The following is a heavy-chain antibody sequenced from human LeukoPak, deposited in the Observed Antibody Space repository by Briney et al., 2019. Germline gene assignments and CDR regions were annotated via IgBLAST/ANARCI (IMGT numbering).Heavy chain of an antibody. CDR1: GSSINRYD. Sequence: SDTLCLTCTASGSSINRYDLRWIRQSPGKELEWIGYGYYSGSTYYNPSLRSRVTISVDMSKNQFSLRLNSVTAADTAVYYCARPIYTSSWYAFDIWGQGTTVTVSS. J-gene: IGHJ3*02. D-gene: IGHD6-13*01. CDR2: GYYSGST. CDR3: ARPIYTSSWYAFDI. V-gene: IGHV4-59*08.